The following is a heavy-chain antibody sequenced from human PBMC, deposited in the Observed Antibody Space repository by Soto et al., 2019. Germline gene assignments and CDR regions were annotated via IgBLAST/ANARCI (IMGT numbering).Heavy chain of an antibody. J-gene: IGHJ4*02. Sequence: QITLKESGPTLLKPTQTLTLTCTFSGFSLNTTAVGVNWIRQPPGKAPEWLALIYWDDDNHYSPSLRNRLTITKDTSRKQVVLTKTNMAPGDTGTYYCANGSGWVSDFWGQGALVTVSS. CDR2: IYWDDDN. CDR1: GFSLNTTAVG. V-gene: IGHV2-5*02. D-gene: IGHD6-19*01. CDR3: ANGSGWVSDF.